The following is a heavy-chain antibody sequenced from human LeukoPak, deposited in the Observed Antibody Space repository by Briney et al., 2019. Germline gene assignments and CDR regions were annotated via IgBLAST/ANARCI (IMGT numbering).Heavy chain of an antibody. D-gene: IGHD5-18*01. CDR3: AREASAAMVP. CDR2: INSDGSST. CDR1: GFTFSSYW. V-gene: IGHV3-74*01. Sequence: GGSLRLSCAVSGFTFSSYWMHWVRQASGKGLVWVSRINSDGSSTIYADSVKGRFTISRDNAKNTLYLQMNSLRAEDTAVYYCAREASAAMVPWGQGTLVTVSS. J-gene: IGHJ5*02.